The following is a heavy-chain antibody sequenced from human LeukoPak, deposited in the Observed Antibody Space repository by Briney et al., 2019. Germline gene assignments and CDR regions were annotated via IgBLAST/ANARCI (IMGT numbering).Heavy chain of an antibody. CDR1: GGSISSYY. CDR3: ARGVRSGWSFDY. CDR2: IHTSGST. V-gene: IGHV4-4*07. Sequence: SETLSLTCTASGGSISSYYWSWIRQPAGKGLEWFGRIHTSGSTNYNPSLKSRVTMSVDTSKNQFSLKLSSVTAADTAVYYCARGVRSGWSFDYWGQGTLVTVSS. D-gene: IGHD6-19*01. J-gene: IGHJ4*02.